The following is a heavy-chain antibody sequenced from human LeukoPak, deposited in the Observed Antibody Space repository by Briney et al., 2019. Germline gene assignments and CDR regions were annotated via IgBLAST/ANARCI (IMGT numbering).Heavy chain of an antibody. CDR1: GFTFSSYS. V-gene: IGHV3-21*01. Sequence: GGSLRLSCAASGFTFSSYSMNWVRQAPGKGLEWVSSISSSSSYIYCADSVKGRFTISRDNAKNSLYLQMNSLRAEDTAVYYCARDLYSSGSIAFDIWGQGTMVTVSS. J-gene: IGHJ3*02. CDR2: ISSSSSYI. CDR3: ARDLYSSGSIAFDI. D-gene: IGHD6-19*01.